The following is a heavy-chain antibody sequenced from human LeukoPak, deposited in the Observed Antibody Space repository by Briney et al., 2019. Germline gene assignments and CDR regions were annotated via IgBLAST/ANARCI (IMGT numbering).Heavy chain of an antibody. CDR1: GGSISSYY. Sequence: PSETLSLTCTVSGGSISSYYWSWIRQPPGKGLEWIGYIYYSGSTNYNPSLKSRVTISVDTSKNQFSLKLSSVTAADTAVYYCARRTRGAFDIWGQGTMVTVSS. CDR3: ARRTRGAFDI. J-gene: IGHJ3*02. D-gene: IGHD3-10*01. CDR2: IYYSGST. V-gene: IGHV4-59*01.